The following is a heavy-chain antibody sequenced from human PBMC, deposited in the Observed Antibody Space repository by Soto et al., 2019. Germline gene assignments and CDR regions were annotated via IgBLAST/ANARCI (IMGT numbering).Heavy chain of an antibody. V-gene: IGHV3-7*01. CDR3: ARHYCSGGSCLFGP. D-gene: IGHD2-15*01. CDR1: GFTFSSYW. J-gene: IGHJ5*02. Sequence: HPGGSLRLSCAASGFTFSSYWMSWVRQAPGKGLEWVANIKQDGSEKYYVDSVKGRFTISRDNAKNSLYLQMNSLRAEDTAVYYCARHYCSGGSCLFGPWGQGTLVTVSS. CDR2: IKQDGSEK.